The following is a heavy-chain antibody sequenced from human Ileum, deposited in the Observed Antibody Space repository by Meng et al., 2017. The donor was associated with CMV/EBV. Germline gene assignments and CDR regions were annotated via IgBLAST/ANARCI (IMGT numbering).Heavy chain of an antibody. CDR3: VRQVVAASFDY. J-gene: IGHJ4*02. Sequence: QLQLPASGPVQLKPSQTLSLTCTVSCGSISSGNCYWSWIRQPPGRGLELIGYIYYSGSLYYKPSLKSRVTISLDTSKNQFSLNLRSVTATDSALYYCVRQVVAASFDYWGQGALVTVSS. CDR2: IYYSGSL. D-gene: IGHD2-15*01. CDR1: CGSISSGNCY. V-gene: IGHV4-30-4*08.